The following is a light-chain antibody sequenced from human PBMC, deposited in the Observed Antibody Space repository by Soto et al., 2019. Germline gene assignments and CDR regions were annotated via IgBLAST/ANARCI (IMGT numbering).Light chain of an antibody. V-gene: IGLV2-14*01. Sequence: QSVLTQPASVSGSPGQSITISCTGTSSDVGGYNYVSWYQQHPGKVPKLIIYEVSNRPSGVSNRFSGSKSGNTASLTISGLQAEDEADYYCNSYTNSHTYVFGTGTKVTV. CDR2: EVS. J-gene: IGLJ1*01. CDR1: SSDVGGYNY. CDR3: NSYTNSHTYV.